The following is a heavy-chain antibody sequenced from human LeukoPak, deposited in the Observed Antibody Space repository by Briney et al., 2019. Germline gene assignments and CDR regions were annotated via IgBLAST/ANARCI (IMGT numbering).Heavy chain of an antibody. V-gene: IGHV3-9*01. CDR1: GFTFDDYA. J-gene: IGHJ4*02. D-gene: IGHD5-12*01. CDR2: INWNSENV. Sequence: PGGSLRLSCAGSGFTFDDYAMHWVRQAPGKGLEWVSGINWNSENVGYADSVKGRFTISRDNAKNSLYLQMNSLRPEDTALYYCAKDLGGYGPYFNNWGQGALVAVSS. CDR3: AKDLGGYGPYFNN.